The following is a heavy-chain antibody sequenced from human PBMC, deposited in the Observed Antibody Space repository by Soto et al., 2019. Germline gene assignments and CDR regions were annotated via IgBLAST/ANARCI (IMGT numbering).Heavy chain of an antibody. CDR3: AHRGDSGSSRAFHI. CDR1: GFSLSTSGVG. J-gene: IGHJ3*02. Sequence: QITLKESGPALVKPTQTLTLTCTFSGFSLSTSGVGVGWLRQPPGKALEWLALIYWDDDKRYSPSVKSRLTITKDTSKNQVALTMTNLDPVDTATYYCAHRGDSGSSRAFHIWGQGTMVTVSS. CDR2: IYWDDDK. D-gene: IGHD6-25*01. V-gene: IGHV2-5*02.